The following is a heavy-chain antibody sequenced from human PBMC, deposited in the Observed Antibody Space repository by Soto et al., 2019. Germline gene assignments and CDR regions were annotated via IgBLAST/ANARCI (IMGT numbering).Heavy chain of an antibody. J-gene: IGHJ5*02. CDR1: GFSLSTSGVG. V-gene: IGHV2-5*02. D-gene: IGHD6-25*01. Sequence: QITLKESGPTLVKPTQTLTLTCTFSGFSLSTSGVGVGWIRQPPGKALEWLALIFWDDVKRSSPSPKSRLTIPTNTSKNQAVLTMTNMDPVDTGTYYCTHRQRSGATWFDPWGQGTLVTVSS. CDR2: IFWDDVK. CDR3: THRQRSGATWFDP.